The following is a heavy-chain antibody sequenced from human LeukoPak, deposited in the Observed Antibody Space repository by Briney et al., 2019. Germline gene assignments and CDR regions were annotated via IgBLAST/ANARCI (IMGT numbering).Heavy chain of an antibody. CDR1: GFTFSTYT. V-gene: IGHV3-30-3*01. CDR3: ARARGATRIFDY. D-gene: IGHD1-26*01. J-gene: IGHJ4*02. Sequence: GGSLRLSCAASGFTFSTYTMHWVRQAPGKGLEWVAFISSDAYNKYNADSVKGRFTISRDNSRNTLSLHMTSLRAEDTAVYYCARARGATRIFDYWGQGTLVTVSS. CDR2: ISSDAYNK.